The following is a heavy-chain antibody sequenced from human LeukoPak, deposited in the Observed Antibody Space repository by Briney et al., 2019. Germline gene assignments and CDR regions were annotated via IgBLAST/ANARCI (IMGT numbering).Heavy chain of an antibody. CDR3: AHNTREYYFDFSAYYFVETD. CDR1: GFSLSTSGVG. J-gene: IGHJ4*02. Sequence: SGPTLVNPTQTLTLTCTFSGFSLSTSGVGVGWIRQPPGKALEWLALIYWNDDKLYSPSLKSRLTITKDTSKNQVVLTVTNMDPADTATYFCAHNTREYYFDFSAYYFVETDWGQGTRVTVSS. V-gene: IGHV2-5*01. CDR2: IYWNDDK. D-gene: IGHD3-22*01.